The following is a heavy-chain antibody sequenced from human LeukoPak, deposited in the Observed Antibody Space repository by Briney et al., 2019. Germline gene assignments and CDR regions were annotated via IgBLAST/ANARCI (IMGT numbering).Heavy chain of an antibody. J-gene: IGHJ3*02. D-gene: IGHD1-26*01. CDR3: ARDRSGGSYFSSAFDI. CDR2: IKQDGSEK. CDR1: GFTFSSYS. V-gene: IGHV3-7*01. Sequence: GGSLRLSCAASGFTFSSYSMSWVRQAPGKGLEWVANIKQDGSEKYYVDSVKGRFTISRDNAKNSLYLQMNSLRAEDTAVYYCARDRSGGSYFSSAFDIWGQGTMVTVSS.